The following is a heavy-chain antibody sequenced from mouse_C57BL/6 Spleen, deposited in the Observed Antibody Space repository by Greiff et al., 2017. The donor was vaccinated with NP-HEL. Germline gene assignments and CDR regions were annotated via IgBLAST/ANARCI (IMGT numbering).Heavy chain of an antibody. J-gene: IGHJ2*01. Sequence: VQLQQPGAELVMPGASVKLSCKASGYTFTSYWMHWVKQRPGQGLEWIGEIDPSDSYTNYNQKFKGKSTLTVDKTSSTAYMQLSSLTSEDSAVYYCARRDADYWGQGTTLTVSS. CDR2: IDPSDSYT. CDR1: GYTFTSYW. V-gene: IGHV1-69*01. CDR3: ARRDADY.